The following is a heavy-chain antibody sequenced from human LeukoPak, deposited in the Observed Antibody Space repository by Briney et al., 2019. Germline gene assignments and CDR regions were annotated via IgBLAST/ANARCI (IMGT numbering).Heavy chain of an antibody. V-gene: IGHV3-7*01. CDR1: GFTFSTYW. J-gene: IGHJ4*02. CDR2: INPDGSET. D-gene: IGHD1-14*01. Sequence: PGGSLRLSCAASGFTFSTYWINWARQAPGKGLEWVGNINPDGSETYYVDSVKGRFIISRDNAKNSLYLQMNSLKTDDTAVYYCFGNFWGQGTLVTVSS. CDR3: FGNF.